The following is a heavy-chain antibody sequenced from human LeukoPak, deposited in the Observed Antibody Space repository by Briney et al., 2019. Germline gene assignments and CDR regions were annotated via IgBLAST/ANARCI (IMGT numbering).Heavy chain of an antibody. CDR2: INHSGST. D-gene: IGHD4-17*01. CDR3: ARDTVTKGIDY. CDR1: GFTFSSYA. Sequence: PGGSLRLSCAASGFTFSSYAMSWFRQPPGKGLEWIGEINHSGSTNYNPSLKSRVTISVDTSKNQFSLKLSSVTAADTAVYYCARDTVTKGIDYWGQGTLVTVSS. V-gene: IGHV4-34*01. J-gene: IGHJ4*02.